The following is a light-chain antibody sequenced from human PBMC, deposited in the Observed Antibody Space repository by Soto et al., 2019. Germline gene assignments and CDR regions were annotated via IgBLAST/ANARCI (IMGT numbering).Light chain of an antibody. V-gene: IGLV1-44*01. J-gene: IGLJ1*01. CDR2: GNN. Sequence: QSVLTRPPSTSGTPGQRVTISCSGGSSNIGSNTVNWYQHVPGTAPKLLIYGNNQWPSGVPDRFSGSKSGTSASLAVSGLQSEDEADYYCAAWDDSLNGYVFGTGTKLTVL. CDR3: AAWDDSLNGYV. CDR1: SSNIGSNT.